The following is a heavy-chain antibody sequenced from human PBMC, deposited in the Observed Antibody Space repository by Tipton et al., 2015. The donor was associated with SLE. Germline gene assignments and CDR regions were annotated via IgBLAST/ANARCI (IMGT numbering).Heavy chain of an antibody. V-gene: IGHV3-53*01. D-gene: IGHD5-12*01. CDR3: ARDLGYSGYTNS. J-gene: IGHJ4*02. Sequence: SLRLSCAASGFTVSSNYMSWVRQAPGKGLEWVSVIYSGGSTYYADSVKGRFTISRDNSQNTLYLQMNSLRAEDTAVYYCARDLGYSGYTNSWGQGTLVTVSS. CDR1: GFTVSSNY. CDR2: IYSGGST.